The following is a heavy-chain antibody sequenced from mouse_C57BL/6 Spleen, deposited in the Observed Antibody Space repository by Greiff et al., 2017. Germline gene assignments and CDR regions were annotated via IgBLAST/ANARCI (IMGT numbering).Heavy chain of an antibody. CDR1: GFNIKDYY. V-gene: IGHV14-2*01. CDR2: IDPEDGET. CDR3: ARHGNYPFYYAMDY. J-gene: IGHJ4*01. D-gene: IGHD2-1*01. Sequence: VQLQQSGAELVKPGASVKLSCTASGFNIKDYYMHWVKQRTEQGLEWIGRIDPEDGETKYAPEFQGKATITADSSSNTAYLQRSSLTSEDTAVYYCARHGNYPFYYAMDYWGQGTSVTVSS.